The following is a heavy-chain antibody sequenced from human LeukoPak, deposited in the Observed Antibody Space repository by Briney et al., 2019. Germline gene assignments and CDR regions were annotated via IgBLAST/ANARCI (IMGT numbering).Heavy chain of an antibody. J-gene: IGHJ4*02. CDR1: GFTFSSYW. Sequence: GGSLRLSCAASGFTFSSYWMSWVRQAPGKGLEWVANIKQDGSGKYYVDSVKGRFTISRDNAKNSLYLQMNSLRAEDTAVYYCARDQMGGYSYGYNDYWGQGTLVTVSS. CDR3: ARDQMGGYSYGYNDY. D-gene: IGHD5-18*01. CDR2: IKQDGSGK. V-gene: IGHV3-7*01.